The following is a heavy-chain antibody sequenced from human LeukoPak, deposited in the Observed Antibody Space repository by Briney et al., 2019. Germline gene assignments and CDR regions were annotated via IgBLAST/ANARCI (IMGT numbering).Heavy chain of an antibody. CDR1: GFTFSSFW. J-gene: IGHJ6*02. CDR3: ARGFYSNYYYYGMDV. Sequence: GGSLRLSCAASGFTFSSFWVTWVRQAPGKGLEWVANIKEDGSEKYYLGSVKGRFTISRDNAKNLLSLQMNSLRAEDTAVYYCARGFYSNYYYYGMDVWGQGTTVTVSS. CDR2: IKEDGSEK. D-gene: IGHD4-4*01. V-gene: IGHV3-7*01.